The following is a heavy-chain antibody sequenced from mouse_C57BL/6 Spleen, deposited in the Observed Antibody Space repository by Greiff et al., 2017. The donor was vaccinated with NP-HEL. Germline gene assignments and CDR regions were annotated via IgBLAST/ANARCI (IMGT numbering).Heavy chain of an antibody. Sequence: QVQLQQSGAKLAKPGASVKLSCKASGYTFTSSWMHWVKQRPGQGLEWIGYINPSSGYTKYNQKFKDKATLTADKSSSTAYMQLSSLTYEDSAVYYCARSHSSYGYFDVWGTGTTVTVSS. D-gene: IGHD1-1*01. V-gene: IGHV1-7*01. CDR2: INPSSGYT. CDR3: ARSHSSYGYFDV. J-gene: IGHJ1*03. CDR1: GYTFTSSW.